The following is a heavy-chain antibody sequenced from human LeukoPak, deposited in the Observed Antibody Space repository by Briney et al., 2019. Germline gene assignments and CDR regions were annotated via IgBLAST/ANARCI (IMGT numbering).Heavy chain of an antibody. J-gene: IGHJ4*02. CDR1: GFTFSSYA. Sequence: PGGSLRLSCAASGFTFSSYAMSWVRQAPGKGLEWVSAISGSGGSTYYADSVKGRFTISRDNSKNTLHLQMNSLRAEDTAVYYCAKAGRYSSGWAIDYWGQGTLVTVSS. CDR3: AKAGRYSSGWAIDY. V-gene: IGHV3-23*01. D-gene: IGHD6-19*01. CDR2: ISGSGGST.